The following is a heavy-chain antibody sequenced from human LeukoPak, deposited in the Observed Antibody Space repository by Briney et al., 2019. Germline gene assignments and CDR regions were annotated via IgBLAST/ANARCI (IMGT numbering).Heavy chain of an antibody. CDR3: AREDSSGYDY. D-gene: IGHD3-22*01. CDR2: INPNSGGT. Sequence: ASVKVSCKSSGYPFTSHGITWVRQAPGQGLEWMGWINPNSGGTNYAQNFQGRVTMTRDTSISTAYMEVSRLRSDDTAVYYCAREDSSGYDYWGQGTLVTVSS. V-gene: IGHV1-2*02. CDR1: GYPFTSHG. J-gene: IGHJ4*02.